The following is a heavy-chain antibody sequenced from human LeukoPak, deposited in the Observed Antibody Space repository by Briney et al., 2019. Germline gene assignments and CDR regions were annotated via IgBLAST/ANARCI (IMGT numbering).Heavy chain of an antibody. CDR1: GGSISSYY. J-gene: IGHJ4*02. D-gene: IGHD6-13*01. CDR2: IYTSGST. V-gene: IGHV4-4*07. Sequence: PSETLSLTCTVSGGSISSYYWSWIRQPAGKGLEWIGRIYTSGSTNYNPSLKSRVTISVDKSKNQFPLKLSSVTAADTAVYYCARDRLIPGYSSSWYSTQFDYWGQGTLVTVSS. CDR3: ARDRLIPGYSSSWYSTQFDY.